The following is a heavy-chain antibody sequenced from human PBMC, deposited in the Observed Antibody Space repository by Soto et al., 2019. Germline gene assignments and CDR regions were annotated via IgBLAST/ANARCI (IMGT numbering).Heavy chain of an antibody. CDR1: DESVTSPGNY. CDR2: ISSGGSP. V-gene: IGHV4-31*11. J-gene: IGHJ1*01. CDR3: TLNHCAGGGCYDRDY. Sequence: SETLSLTCDVSDESVTSPGNYWNWIRQRPDTGLEWIGFISSGGSPFYNPSLKSRVSISLDTSKNVISLTLRSVTAADTALYYCTLNHCAGGGCYDRDYWGRGTRVTVSS. D-gene: IGHD2-21*01.